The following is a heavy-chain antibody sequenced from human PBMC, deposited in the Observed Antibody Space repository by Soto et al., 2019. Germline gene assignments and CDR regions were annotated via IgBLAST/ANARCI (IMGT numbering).Heavy chain of an antibody. Sequence: SETLSLTCAVYGGSFSGYYWGWIRQPPGKGLEWIGEINHSGSTNYNPSLKSRVTISVDTSKNQFSLNLSSLTAADTAVYYCARGRDISSSVFWGTTQAPYSNMDVWGQGTTVTVSS. CDR1: GGSFSGYY. J-gene: IGHJ6*02. D-gene: IGHD6-6*01. V-gene: IGHV4-34*01. CDR3: ARGRDISSSVFWGTTQAPYSNMDV. CDR2: INHSGST.